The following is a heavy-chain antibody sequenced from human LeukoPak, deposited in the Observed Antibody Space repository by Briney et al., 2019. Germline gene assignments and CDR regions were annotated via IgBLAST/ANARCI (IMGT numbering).Heavy chain of an antibody. J-gene: IGHJ4*02. CDR3: ARGMVRGVQPDY. CDR2: ISSSSSYI. CDR1: GFTFSSYS. D-gene: IGHD3-10*01. Sequence: PGGSLRLSCAASGFTFSSYSMNWVRQAPGKGLEWVSSISSSSSYIYYADSVKGRFTISRDNAKNSLYLQTNSLRAEDTAVYYCARGMVRGVQPDYWGQGTLVTVSS. V-gene: IGHV3-21*01.